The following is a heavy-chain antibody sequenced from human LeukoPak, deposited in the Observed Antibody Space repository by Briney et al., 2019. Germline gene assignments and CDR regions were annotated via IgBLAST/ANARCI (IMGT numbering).Heavy chain of an antibody. D-gene: IGHD3-10*02. CDR1: GFTFSSYE. J-gene: IGHJ6*04. CDR3: AELGITMIGGV. Sequence: GGSLRLSCAASGFTFSSYEMNWVRQAPGKGLEWVSYISSSGSTLYYADSVKGRFTISRDNAKNSLYLQMNSLSAEDTAVYYCAELGITMIGGVWGKGTTVTISS. CDR2: ISSSGSTL. V-gene: IGHV3-48*03.